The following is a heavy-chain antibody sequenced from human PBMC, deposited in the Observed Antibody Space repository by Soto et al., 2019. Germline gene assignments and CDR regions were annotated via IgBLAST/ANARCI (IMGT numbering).Heavy chain of an antibody. CDR1: GYTFTSYG. V-gene: IGHV1-18*01. CDR3: ARDGDIVATIYWFDP. Sequence: GASVKVSCKASGYTFTSYGISWVRQAPGQGLEWMGWISAYNGNTNFAQKLQGRFPMTTDTSMSTAYMDLRSLRSDDTALYYCARDGDIVATIYWFDPWGQGTLVTVSS. D-gene: IGHD5-12*01. CDR2: ISAYNGNT. J-gene: IGHJ5*02.